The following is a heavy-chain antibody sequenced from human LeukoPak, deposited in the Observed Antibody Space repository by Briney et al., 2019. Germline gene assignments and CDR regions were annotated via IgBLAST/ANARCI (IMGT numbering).Heavy chain of an antibody. Sequence: ASVKVSCKASGYTFTSYAMNWVRQAPGQGLEWMGWINTNTGNPTYAQGFTGRLVFSLDTSVSTAYLQICSLKAEDTAVYYCARDITGYYDFWSGYFGYYYYGMDVWGQGTTVTVS. CDR3: ARDITGYYDFWSGYFGYYYYGMDV. V-gene: IGHV7-4-1*01. D-gene: IGHD3-3*01. J-gene: IGHJ6*02. CDR1: GYTFTSYA. CDR2: INTNTGNP.